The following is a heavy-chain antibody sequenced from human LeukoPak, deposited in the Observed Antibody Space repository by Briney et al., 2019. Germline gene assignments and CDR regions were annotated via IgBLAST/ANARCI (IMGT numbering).Heavy chain of an antibody. Sequence: GASVKVSCKASGYTFTGYYMHWVRQAPGQGLEWMGWINPNSGGTNYAQKFQGRVTMTRDTSISTAYMELSRLRSDDTAVYYCARDGLWQFKAYSSSSSPFDYWGQGTLVTVSS. J-gene: IGHJ4*02. CDR1: GYTFTGYY. V-gene: IGHV1-2*02. CDR2: INPNSGGT. D-gene: IGHD6-6*01. CDR3: ARDGLWQFKAYSSSSSPFDY.